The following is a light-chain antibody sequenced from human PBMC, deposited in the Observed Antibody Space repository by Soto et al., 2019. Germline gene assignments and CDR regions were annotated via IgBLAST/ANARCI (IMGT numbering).Light chain of an antibody. J-gene: IGKJ4*01. CDR3: QQYGGAPGT. Sequence: EIVLTQSPATLSLSPGERATLSCGASQSVGNSLAWYQQKPGLAPRVLIYDASSRAAGIPDRFSGSGSGTDFTLTISRLEPEDFAVYYCQQYGGAPGTFGGGTKVVIK. V-gene: IGKV3D-20*01. CDR2: DAS. CDR1: QSVGNS.